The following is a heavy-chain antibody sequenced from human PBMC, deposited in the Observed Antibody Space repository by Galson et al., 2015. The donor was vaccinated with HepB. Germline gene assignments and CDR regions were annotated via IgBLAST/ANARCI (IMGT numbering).Heavy chain of an antibody. CDR1: GFTFSSYA. J-gene: IGHJ4*02. Sequence: SLRLSCAASGFTFSSYAMSWVRQAPGKGLEWVSAISGSGGSTYYADSAKGRFTISRDNSKNTLYLQMNSLRAEDTAVYYCAKAEWLSGTAYDYWGQGTLVTVSS. V-gene: IGHV3-23*01. CDR3: AKAEWLSGTAYDY. CDR2: ISGSGGST. D-gene: IGHD2-15*01.